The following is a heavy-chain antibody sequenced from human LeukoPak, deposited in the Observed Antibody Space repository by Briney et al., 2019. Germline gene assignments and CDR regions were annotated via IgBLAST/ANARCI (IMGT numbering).Heavy chain of an antibody. J-gene: IGHJ4*02. Sequence: PGGSLRLSCAASGFTFSSYAMSWVRQAPGKGLEWVSYISSSSSYTNYADSVKGRFTISRDNAKNSLYLQMNSLRAEDTAVYYCASLWFGESRFDYWGQGTLVTVSS. D-gene: IGHD3-10*01. CDR1: GFTFSSYA. CDR3: ASLWFGESRFDY. V-gene: IGHV3-11*03. CDR2: ISSSSSYT.